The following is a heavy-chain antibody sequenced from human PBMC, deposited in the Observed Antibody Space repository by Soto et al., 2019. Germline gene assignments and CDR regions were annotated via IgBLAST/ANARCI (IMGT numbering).Heavy chain of an antibody. Sequence: VACGSGGGGGYCRSLIRQPPGKGLEWIGYINHSGSTNYNPSLKSRVTISVDTSKNQFSLKLSSVTAADTAVYYCARGWGYPRYYYGMDFWGKGTTVTVSS. CDR3: ARGWGYPRYYYGMDF. CDR2: INHSGST. J-gene: IGHJ6*04. D-gene: IGHD5-12*01. CDR1: CGSGGGGGYC. V-gene: IGHV4-61*08.